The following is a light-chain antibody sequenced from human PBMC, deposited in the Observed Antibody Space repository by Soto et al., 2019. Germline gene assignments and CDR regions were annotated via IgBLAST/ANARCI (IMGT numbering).Light chain of an antibody. CDR1: QSVRSSY. CDR2: GAS. CDR3: QQYGSSPYS. J-gene: IGKJ2*03. Sequence: EIVLTQSPGTLSLSPGERATLSCRASQSVRSSYLAWYQQKPGQAPRLLIYGASSRATGIPDSFSGSGSGTDFTLTISRLEPEDLAVYYCQQYGSSPYSLGQGTKLEIK. V-gene: IGKV3-20*01.